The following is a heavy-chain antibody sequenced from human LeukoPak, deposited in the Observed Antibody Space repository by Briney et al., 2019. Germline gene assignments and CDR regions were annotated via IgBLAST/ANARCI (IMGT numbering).Heavy chain of an antibody. CDR2: IYHSGST. D-gene: IGHD3-10*01. J-gene: IGHJ4*02. Sequence: SETLSLTCTVSGYSISSGYYWGWIRQPPGKGLEWIGSIYHSGSTYYNPSLKSRVTISVDTSKNQFSLKLSSVTAADTAVYYCARDEGTYYYGSGSYQTAYFDYWGQGTLVTVSS. V-gene: IGHV4-38-2*02. CDR3: ARDEGTYYYGSGSYQTAYFDY. CDR1: GYSISSGYY.